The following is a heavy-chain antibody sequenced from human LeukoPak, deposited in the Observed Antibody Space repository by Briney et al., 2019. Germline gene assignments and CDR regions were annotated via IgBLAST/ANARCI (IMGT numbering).Heavy chain of an antibody. CDR3: SGYYDSSDDY. V-gene: IGHV3-74*01. CDR1: GFTFSSYW. D-gene: IGHD3-22*01. J-gene: IGHJ4*02. Sequence: GGSLRLSCAASGFTFSSYWMHWVRQAPGKGLVWVSSINSDGSSTSYADSVKGRFSISRDNAKNTLYLQMNSLRAEDTAVYYCSGYYDSSDDYWGQGTLVTVSS. CDR2: INSDGSST.